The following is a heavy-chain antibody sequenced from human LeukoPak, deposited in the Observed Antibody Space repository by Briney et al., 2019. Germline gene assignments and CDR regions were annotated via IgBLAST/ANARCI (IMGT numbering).Heavy chain of an antibody. CDR3: GRPFRRGGNTNWFDP. J-gene: IGHJ5*02. CDR1: GFTFSSYS. V-gene: IGHV3-21*01. CDR2: ISSSSSYI. D-gene: IGHD4-23*01. Sequence: GGSLRLSCAASGFTFSSYSTNWVRPAPGKGLEWVSSISSSSSYIYYADSVKGRFTISTDNAKNYMYLQKNSLRAEDTAVFYCGRPFRRGGNTNWFDPWGQGTLVTVSS.